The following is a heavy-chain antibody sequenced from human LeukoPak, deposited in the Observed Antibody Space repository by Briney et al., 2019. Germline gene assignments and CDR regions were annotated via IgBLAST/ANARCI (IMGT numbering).Heavy chain of an antibody. Sequence: GESLKISCKVSGYSFTSYWIGWVRQMPGEGLEWMGIIYPGDSDTRYSPSFQGKVTISADKSITTAYLQWSSLKASETAMYYCARSQGPYTYGSFDYWGQGNLVTASS. J-gene: IGHJ4*02. CDR2: IYPGDSDT. D-gene: IGHD5-18*01. CDR1: GYSFTSYW. CDR3: ARSQGPYTYGSFDY. V-gene: IGHV5-51*01.